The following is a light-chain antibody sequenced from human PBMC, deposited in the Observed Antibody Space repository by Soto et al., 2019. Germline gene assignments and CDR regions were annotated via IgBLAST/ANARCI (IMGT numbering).Light chain of an antibody. Sequence: EIVLTQSPGTLSLSPGERATLSCRASQSVYSNYLAWYQQKPGQTPRLLIYGASSRATGIPDRFSGSGSGTDFTLTNSRLVTKDFAVDYCQQDDTSTFTFGPRTKVD. V-gene: IGKV3-20*01. CDR1: QSVYSNY. J-gene: IGKJ3*01. CDR2: GAS. CDR3: QQDDTSTFT.